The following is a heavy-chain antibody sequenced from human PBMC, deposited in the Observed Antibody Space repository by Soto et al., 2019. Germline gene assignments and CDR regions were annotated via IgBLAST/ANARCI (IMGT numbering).Heavy chain of an antibody. CDR2: IRGSGVST. Sequence: EVQLLESGGGLVQRGGSLTLSCAASGFAFRTYGMNWVRQAPGKGLEWVALIRGSGVSTYYADSVKGRFTVSRDNSKNTLFLQMNSLRDEDTATYYYAKDVGDIVVVPPRLADRYSYGMDVWGQGTTVTVS. CDR1: GFAFRTYG. D-gene: IGHD2-2*01. V-gene: IGHV3-23*01. J-gene: IGHJ6*02. CDR3: AKDVGDIVVVPPRLADRYSYGMDV.